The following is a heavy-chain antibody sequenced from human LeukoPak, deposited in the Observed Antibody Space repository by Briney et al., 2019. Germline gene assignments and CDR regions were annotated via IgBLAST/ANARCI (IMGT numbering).Heavy chain of an antibody. CDR3: ARDRGIKTYYYDSSGYAPVWFDY. J-gene: IGHJ4*02. V-gene: IGHV1-46*01. CDR2: ISPSGGST. Sequence: GASVKVSCKAFGYTFTSNYMHWVRQAPGQGPEWMGVISPSGGSTTYAQKFQGRVTLTRDMSTSTDHLELSSLRSEDTAVYYCARDRGIKTYYYDSSGYAPVWFDYWGQGTLVTVSS. CDR1: GYTFTSNY. D-gene: IGHD3-22*01.